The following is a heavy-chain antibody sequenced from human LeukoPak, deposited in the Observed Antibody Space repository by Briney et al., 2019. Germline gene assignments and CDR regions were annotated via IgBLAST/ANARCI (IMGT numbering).Heavy chain of an antibody. J-gene: IGHJ6*03. Sequence: ASVKVSSKASGYTFTGYYMHWVRQAPGQGLEWMGWISAYNGNTNYAQKLQGRVTMTTDTSTSTAYMELRSLRSDDTAVYYCARGGAGYYYYYYMDVWGKGTTVTVSS. V-gene: IGHV1-18*04. CDR1: GYTFTGYY. CDR3: ARGGAGYYYYYYMDV. CDR2: ISAYNGNT. D-gene: IGHD3-10*01.